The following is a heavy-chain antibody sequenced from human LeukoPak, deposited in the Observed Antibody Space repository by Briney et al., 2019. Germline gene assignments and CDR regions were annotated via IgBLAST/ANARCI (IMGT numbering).Heavy chain of an antibody. CDR2: IYYSGST. V-gene: IGHV4-59*01. J-gene: IGHJ5*02. Sequence: SETLSLTCTVSGGSISSYYGSWIRQPPGKGLEWIGYIYYSGSTNYNPSLKSRVTISVDTSKNQFSLKLSSVTAADTAVYYCARGNYDNVWGSYWTANWFDPWGQGTLVNVSA. CDR1: GGSISSYY. D-gene: IGHD3-16*01. CDR3: ARGNYDNVWGSYWTANWFDP.